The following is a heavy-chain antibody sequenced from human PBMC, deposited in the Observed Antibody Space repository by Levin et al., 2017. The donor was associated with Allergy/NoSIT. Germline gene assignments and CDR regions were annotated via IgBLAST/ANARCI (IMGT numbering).Heavy chain of an antibody. J-gene: IGHJ4*02. CDR1: GFTFSSYG. D-gene: IGHD6-19*01. V-gene: IGHV3-33*01. CDR3: ARGGIAVAGPFDY. Sequence: GESLKISCAASGFTFSSYGMHWVRQAPGKGLEWVAVIWYDGSNKYYADSVKGRFTISRDNSKNTLYLQMNSLRAEDTAVYYCARGGIAVAGPFDYWGQGTLVTVSS. CDR2: IWYDGSNK.